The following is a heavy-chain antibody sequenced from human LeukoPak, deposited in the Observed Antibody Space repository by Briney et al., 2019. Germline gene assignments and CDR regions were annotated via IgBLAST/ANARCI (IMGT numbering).Heavy chain of an antibody. CDR1: GGSISSYY. J-gene: IGHJ5*02. CDR2: IYYSGST. CDR3: ARGYYGDYAQNWFDP. V-gene: IGHV4-59*01. D-gene: IGHD4-17*01. Sequence: SETLSLTCTVSGGSISSYYWSWIRQPPGKGLEWIGYIYYSGSTNYNPSLKSRVTISVDTSKNQFSLKLSPVTAADTAVYYCARGYYGDYAQNWFDPWGQGTLVTVSS.